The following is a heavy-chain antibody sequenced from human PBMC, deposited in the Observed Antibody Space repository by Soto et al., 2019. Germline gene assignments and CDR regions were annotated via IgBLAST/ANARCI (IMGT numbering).Heavy chain of an antibody. D-gene: IGHD1-1*01. CDR2: INHMGSL. Sequence: ALSGTCTATGGSVTSGDQYWTWIRHRPGEGLEWFGYINHMGSLYYNPSLKSRVSMSVDTSKNHFSLNLSSVTAADTAVYYCARELPQRQGRNMDVWGQGTTVTVSS. CDR3: ARELPQRQGRNMDV. V-gene: IGHV4-31*03. J-gene: IGHJ6*02. CDR1: GGSVTSGDQY.